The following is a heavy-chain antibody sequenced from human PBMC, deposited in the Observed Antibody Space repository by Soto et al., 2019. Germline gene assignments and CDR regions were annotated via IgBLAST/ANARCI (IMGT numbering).Heavy chain of an antibody. CDR3: ARGNVDTAMVDGDWFDP. D-gene: IGHD5-18*01. CDR2: IIPIFGTA. CDR1: GGTFSSYA. V-gene: IGHV1-69*13. Sequence: SVKVSCKASGGTFSSYAISWVRQAPGQGLEWMGGIIPIFGTANYAQKFQGRVTITADESTSTAYMELSSLRSEDTAVYYCARGNVDTAMVDGDWFDPWGQGTLVTVSS. J-gene: IGHJ5*02.